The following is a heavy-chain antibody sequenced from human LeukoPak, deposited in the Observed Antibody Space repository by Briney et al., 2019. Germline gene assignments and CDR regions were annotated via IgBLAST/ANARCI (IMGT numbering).Heavy chain of an antibody. Sequence: PSETLSLTCTVSGGSISSYYWSWIRQPAGKGLEWIGRNYTSGSTNYNPSLKSRVTMSVDTSKNQFSLKLSSVTAADTAVYYCARGGPGIAAAGTAYYYYYMDVWGKGTTVTVSS. CDR1: GGSISSYY. V-gene: IGHV4-4*07. CDR3: ARGGPGIAAAGTAYYYYYMDV. D-gene: IGHD6-13*01. CDR2: NYTSGST. J-gene: IGHJ6*03.